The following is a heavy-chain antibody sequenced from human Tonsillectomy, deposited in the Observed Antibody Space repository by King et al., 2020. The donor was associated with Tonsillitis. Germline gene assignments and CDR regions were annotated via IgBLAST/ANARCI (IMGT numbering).Heavy chain of an antibody. Sequence: QLVQSGAEVKKPGESLKISCQGSGYSFTSYWIAWVRQMPGKGLEWMGIIYPGDSDTRYSPSFQGKVTISADKSINTAYLQWSSLKAPDTAMYYCARLVGAAAAGTGFDYWGQGTLVTVSS. CDR2: IYPGDSDT. CDR1: GYSFTSYW. V-gene: IGHV5-51*03. J-gene: IGHJ4*02. D-gene: IGHD6-13*01. CDR3: ARLVGAAAAGTGFDY.